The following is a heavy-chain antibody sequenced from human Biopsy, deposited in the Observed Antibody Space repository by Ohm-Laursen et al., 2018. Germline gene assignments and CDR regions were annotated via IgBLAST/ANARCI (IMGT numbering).Heavy chain of an antibody. Sequence: GSLRLSCAASGFTFSRSVMHWVRQAPGKGLMWVSRIHGDERSATYAEPVKGRFIISRDNAKNTLHLQMNSLRAEDTAVYYCTGDSGGLGDYWGQGTLVTVSS. V-gene: IGHV3-74*03. CDR3: TGDSGGLGDY. J-gene: IGHJ4*02. CDR1: GFTFSRSV. CDR2: IHGDERSA. D-gene: IGHD2-8*02.